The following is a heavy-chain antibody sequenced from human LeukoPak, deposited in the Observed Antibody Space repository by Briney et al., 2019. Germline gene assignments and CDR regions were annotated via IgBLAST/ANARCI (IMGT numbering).Heavy chain of an antibody. D-gene: IGHD5-12*01. Sequence: SETLSLTCTVSGGSISSYYWSWIRQPPGKGLEWIGYIYYSGGTNYNPSLKSRVTISVDTSKNQFSLKLSSVTAADTAVYYCARDNSGYDFRQAHYYYYGMDVWGQGTTVTVSS. V-gene: IGHV4-59*01. CDR1: GGSISSYY. CDR2: IYYSGGT. J-gene: IGHJ6*02. CDR3: ARDNSGYDFRQAHYYYYGMDV.